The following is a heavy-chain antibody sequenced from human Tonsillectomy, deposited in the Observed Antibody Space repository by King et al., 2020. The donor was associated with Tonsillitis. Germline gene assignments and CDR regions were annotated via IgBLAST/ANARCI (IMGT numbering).Heavy chain of an antibody. J-gene: IGHJ4*02. CDR1: GYNFSTYG. D-gene: IGHD1-26*01. Sequence: VQLVESGAEVKKPGASVKVSCKASGYNFSTYGITWVRQAPGQGLEWMGWISTYSGDTYSAQNLQARVTVTTDTSTSTAYMELRSLRSGDTAVYYCARPNIGGAVDSWGQGTLVTVSS. V-gene: IGHV1-18*01. CDR2: ISTYSGDT. CDR3: ARPNIGGAVDS.